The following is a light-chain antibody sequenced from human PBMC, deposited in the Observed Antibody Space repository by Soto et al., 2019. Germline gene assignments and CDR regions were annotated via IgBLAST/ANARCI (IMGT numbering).Light chain of an antibody. CDR2: GND. Sequence: QSVLTQPPSASGTPGQRVTISCSGSSSNIGGNIVNWYQQLPGTAPNLLIFGNDQRPSWVPDRFSGSKSGTSASLAISGLQSEDEANYYCAAWDDSLNGVVFGGGTKLTVL. J-gene: IGLJ2*01. CDR1: SSNIGGNI. V-gene: IGLV1-44*01. CDR3: AAWDDSLNGVV.